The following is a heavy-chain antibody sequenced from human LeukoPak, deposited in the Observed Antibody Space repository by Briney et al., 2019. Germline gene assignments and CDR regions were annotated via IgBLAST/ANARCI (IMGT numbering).Heavy chain of an antibody. J-gene: IGHJ5*02. Sequence: SQTLSLTCTVSGGSISSGSYYWSWIRQPAGKGLEWIGRIYTSGSTNYNPSLKSRVTISVDTSKDQFSLKLSSVTAADTAVYYCARYPSGDGYSSGYHWGQGTLVTVSS. CDR1: GGSISSGSYY. D-gene: IGHD5-24*01. V-gene: IGHV4-61*02. CDR2: IYTSGST. CDR3: ARYPSGDGYSSGYH.